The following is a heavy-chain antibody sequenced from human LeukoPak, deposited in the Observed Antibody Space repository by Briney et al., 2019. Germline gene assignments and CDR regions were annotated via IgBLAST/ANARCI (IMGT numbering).Heavy chain of an antibody. J-gene: IGHJ3*02. CDR2: ISGSGGGT. CDR3: AKDYLDISGYYNYDAFDI. Sequence: PGGSLRVSCAASGFTFSTYAMSWVRQAPGKGLEWVSTISGSGGGTFYADSVKGRFAISRDNSENTLYLQMDSLRAEDTAVYYCAKDYLDISGYYNYDAFDIWGQGTMVTVSS. V-gene: IGHV3-23*01. CDR1: GFTFSTYA. D-gene: IGHD3-22*01.